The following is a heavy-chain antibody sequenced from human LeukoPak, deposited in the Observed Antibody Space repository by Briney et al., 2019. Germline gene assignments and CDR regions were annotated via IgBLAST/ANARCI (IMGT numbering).Heavy chain of an antibody. V-gene: IGHV4-4*02. J-gene: IGHJ4*02. CDR2: IYHSGST. Sequence: SGTLSLTCAVSGGSISSSNWWSWVRQPPGKGLEWIGEIYHSGSTNYNPSLKSRVTISVDKSKNQFSLKLSSVTAADTAVYYCAREEYCSSTSCLDYWGQGTLVTVSS. D-gene: IGHD2-2*01. CDR1: GGSISSSNW. CDR3: AREEYCSSTSCLDY.